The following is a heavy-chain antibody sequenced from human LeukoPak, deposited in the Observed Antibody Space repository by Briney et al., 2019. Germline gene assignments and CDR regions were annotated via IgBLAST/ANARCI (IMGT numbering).Heavy chain of an antibody. Sequence: SETLSLTCTVSGGSISSYYWSWIRQPAGKGLEWIGRIYTSGSTNYNPSLKSRVTMSVDTSKNQFSLKLSSVTAADTAVYYCARGLTMVRGVVTYDYWGQGTLVTVSS. D-gene: IGHD3-10*01. J-gene: IGHJ4*02. CDR3: ARGLTMVRGVVTYDY. CDR1: GGSISSYY. V-gene: IGHV4-4*07. CDR2: IYTSGST.